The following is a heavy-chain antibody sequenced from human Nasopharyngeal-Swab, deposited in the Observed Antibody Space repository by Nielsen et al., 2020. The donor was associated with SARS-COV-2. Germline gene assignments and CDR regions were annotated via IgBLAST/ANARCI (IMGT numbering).Heavy chain of an antibody. CDR3: ARGRPPNRGQPIFGVVIPRRGGLDY. J-gene: IGHJ4*02. V-gene: IGHV1-8*01. Sequence: ASVTVSCKASGHTFTSYDINWVRQATGQGLEWMGWMNPNRGNTGYAQKFQGRVTMTRNTSIRTAYMELSSLRSEDTAVYYCARGRPPNRGQPIFGVVIPRRGGLDYWGQGTLVTVSS. CDR1: GHTFTSYD. CDR2: MNPNRGNT. D-gene: IGHD3-3*01.